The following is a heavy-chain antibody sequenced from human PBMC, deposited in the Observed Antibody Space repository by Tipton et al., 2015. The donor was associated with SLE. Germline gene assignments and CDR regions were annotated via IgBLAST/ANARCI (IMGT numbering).Heavy chain of an antibody. D-gene: IGHD2/OR15-2a*01. J-gene: IGHJ4*02. Sequence: TLSLTCTVSGYSISSGYYWAWIRQPPGKGLEWIGYIYDSGNSDYNPSLKSRVTISVDTSKNQFSLKLSSVTAADTAVYYCARQYFEKYFDYWGQGTLVTVSS. V-gene: IGHV4-38-2*02. CDR1: GYSISSGYY. CDR2: IYDSGNS. CDR3: ARQYFEKYFDY.